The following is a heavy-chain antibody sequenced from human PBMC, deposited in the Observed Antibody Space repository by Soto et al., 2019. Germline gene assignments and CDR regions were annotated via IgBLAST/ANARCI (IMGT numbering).Heavy chain of an antibody. J-gene: IGHJ5*02. CDR1: GFTFSSYA. CDR2: ISGSGGST. CDR3: AKDRGYCSGGSCYGTSGWFDP. Sequence: GGSLRLSCAASGFTFSSYAMSWVRQAPGKGLEWVSAISGSGGSTYYADSVKGRFTISRDNSKNTLYLQMNSLRAEDTAVYYCAKDRGYCSGGSCYGTSGWFDPWGQGTLVTVSS. D-gene: IGHD2-15*01. V-gene: IGHV3-23*01.